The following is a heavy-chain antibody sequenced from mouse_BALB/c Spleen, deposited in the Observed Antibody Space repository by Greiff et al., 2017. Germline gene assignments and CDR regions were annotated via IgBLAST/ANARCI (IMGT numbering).Heavy chain of an antibody. J-gene: IGHJ4*01. CDR3: AREPYGTDAMDY. V-gene: IGHV3-2*02. CDR2: ISYSGST. CDR1: GYSITSDYA. D-gene: IGHD2-1*01. Sequence: EVQLVESGPGLVKPSQYLSLTCTVTGYSITSDYAWNWIRQFPGNKLEWMGYISYSGSTSYNPSLKSRISITRDTSKNQFFLQLNSVTTEDTATYYCAREPYGTDAMDYWGQGTSVTVSS.